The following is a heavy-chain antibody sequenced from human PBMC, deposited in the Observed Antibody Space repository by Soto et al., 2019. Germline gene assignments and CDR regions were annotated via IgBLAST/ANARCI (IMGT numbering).Heavy chain of an antibody. V-gene: IGHV4-59*01. CDR2: IYYSEST. J-gene: IGHJ4*02. CDR3: ARVGDSGYDLDY. D-gene: IGHD5-12*01. Sequence: TSETLSLTCTVSGGSISSYHWSWIRQPPGKGLEWIGYIYYSESTNYNPSLKSRVTISVDTSKNQFSLKLSSVTAADTAVYYCARVGDSGYDLDYWGQGTLVTVSS. CDR1: GGSISSYH.